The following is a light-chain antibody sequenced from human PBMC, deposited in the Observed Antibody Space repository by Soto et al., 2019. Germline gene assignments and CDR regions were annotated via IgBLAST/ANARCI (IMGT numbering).Light chain of an antibody. Sequence: DIQMTQSPSSLSASVGDRVTITCRASQSISSYLNWYQQKPGKAPKLLIYAASSLQSGVPSRFSRSGSGTASTRTISSLQPEDFATYYCQQSYSTPREWTFGQWTKVASK. J-gene: IGKJ1*01. CDR1: QSISSY. CDR3: QQSYSTPREWT. CDR2: AAS. V-gene: IGKV1-39*01.